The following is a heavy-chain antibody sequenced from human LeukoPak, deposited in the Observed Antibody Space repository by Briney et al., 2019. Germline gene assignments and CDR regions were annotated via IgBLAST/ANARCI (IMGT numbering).Heavy chain of an antibody. CDR1: GGSFSGYY. V-gene: IGHV4-34*01. CDR3: ARGKKRSGCSTPSCYASSYYYYYMDV. D-gene: IGHD2-2*01. J-gene: IGHJ6*03. Sequence: PSETLSLTCAVYGGSFSGYYWSWIRQPPGKGLEWIGEMNHSGGTNYNPSLKSRVTISVDTSKNQFSLKLSSVTAADTAVCYCARGKKRSGCSTPSCYASSYYYYYMDVWGKGTTVTVSS. CDR2: MNHSGGT.